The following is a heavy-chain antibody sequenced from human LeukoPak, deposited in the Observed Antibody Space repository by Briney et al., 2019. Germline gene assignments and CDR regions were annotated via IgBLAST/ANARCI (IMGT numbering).Heavy chain of an antibody. J-gene: IGHJ4*02. CDR2: ISSGGST. Sequence: QPGESLRLSCAASGFTVSSNYMSWVRQAPGKGLEWVSVISSGGSTYYADSVKGQFTISRDSSKNTLYLQMNSLRAEDTAVYYCSRDRMATESFDYWGQGTLVTVSS. D-gene: IGHD5-24*01. CDR3: SRDRMATESFDY. V-gene: IGHV3-66*02. CDR1: GFTVSSNY.